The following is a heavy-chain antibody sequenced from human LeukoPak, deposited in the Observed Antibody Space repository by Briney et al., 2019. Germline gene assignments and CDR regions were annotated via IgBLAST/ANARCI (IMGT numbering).Heavy chain of an antibody. CDR2: IIPIFGTA. D-gene: IGHD3-9*01. CDR3: ASYQRYFRAFDY. J-gene: IGHJ4*02. CDR1: GGTFSSYA. Sequence: ASVKVSCKASGGTFSSYAISWVRQAPGQGLEWMGGIIPIFGTANYAQKFQGRVTITADESASTAYMELSSLRSEDTAVYYCASYQRYFRAFDYWGQGTLVTVSS. V-gene: IGHV1-69*13.